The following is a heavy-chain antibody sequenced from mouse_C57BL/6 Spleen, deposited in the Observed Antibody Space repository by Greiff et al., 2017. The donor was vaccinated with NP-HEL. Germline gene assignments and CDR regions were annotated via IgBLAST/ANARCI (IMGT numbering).Heavy chain of an antibody. V-gene: IGHV1-64*01. CDR1: GYTFTSYW. J-gene: IGHJ2*01. Sequence: QVQLQQPGAELVKPGASVKLSCKASGYTFTSYWMHWVKQRPGQGLEWIGMIHPNSGSTNYNEKFKSKATLTVDKSSSTAYMQLSSLTSEDSAVYYCASLYYGNLYFDYWGQGTTLTVSS. D-gene: IGHD2-1*01. CDR3: ASLYYGNLYFDY. CDR2: IHPNSGST.